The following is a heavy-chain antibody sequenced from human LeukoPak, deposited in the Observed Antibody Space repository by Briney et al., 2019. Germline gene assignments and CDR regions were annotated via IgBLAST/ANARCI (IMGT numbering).Heavy chain of an antibody. Sequence: ASETLSLTCSVSGGSISGYYWTWIRQPAGKGLEWIGRVYTSGSTHYNPSLKTRLTMSVDTSKNQFSLKLSSVTAADTAVYYCARLITVTTTAFDIWGQGTMVTVSS. CDR2: VYTSGST. J-gene: IGHJ3*02. CDR1: GGSISGYY. V-gene: IGHV4-4*07. D-gene: IGHD1-7*01. CDR3: ARLITVTTTAFDI.